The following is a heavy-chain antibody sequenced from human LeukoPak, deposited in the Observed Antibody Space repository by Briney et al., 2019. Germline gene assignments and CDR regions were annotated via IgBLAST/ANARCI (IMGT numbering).Heavy chain of an antibody. D-gene: IGHD5-18*01. CDR3: ARAPWIQLWLGYYFDN. J-gene: IGHJ4*02. CDR1: GDSISSYY. CDR2: IYYSGST. Sequence: SETLSLTCTVSGDSISSYYWNWIRQPPGKGLEWIGYIYYSGSTNYNPSLKSRVTISVDTSKNQFSLKLSSVTAADTAVYYCARAPWIQLWLGYYFDNWGQGTLVTVSS. V-gene: IGHV4-59*12.